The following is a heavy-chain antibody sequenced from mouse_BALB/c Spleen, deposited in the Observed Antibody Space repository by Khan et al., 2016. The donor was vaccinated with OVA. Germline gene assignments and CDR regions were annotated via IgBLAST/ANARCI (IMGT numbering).Heavy chain of an antibody. J-gene: IGHJ2*01. Sequence: VQLKQSGAELVKPAASLKLSCTASGYNIKDIYIHWVKQRPEKGLERIRRTDPANGNTKYDPKFQGKATITADTSSNTAYQQLSSLTSEDTAVYYCRISTINAWGQGTTLTVSS. V-gene: IGHV14-3*02. CDR2: TDPANGNT. CDR3: RISTINA. CDR1: GYNIKDIY.